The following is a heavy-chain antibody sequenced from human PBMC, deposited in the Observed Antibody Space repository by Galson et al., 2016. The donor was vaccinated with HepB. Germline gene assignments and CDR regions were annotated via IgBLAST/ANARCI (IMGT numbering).Heavy chain of an antibody. V-gene: IGHV4-31*03. CDR1: GDSVTSGAYY. Sequence: TLSPTCSVSGDSVTSGAYYWSWLRQPPGKGLEWFGYIYDSGTTYYNASLNSRLSISVDTTENQFFLKLSSVTAADTAVYYYAAVISGWSLDYWGQGILVTVSA. J-gene: IGHJ4*02. D-gene: IGHD6-19*01. CDR3: AAVISGWSLDY. CDR2: IYDSGTT.